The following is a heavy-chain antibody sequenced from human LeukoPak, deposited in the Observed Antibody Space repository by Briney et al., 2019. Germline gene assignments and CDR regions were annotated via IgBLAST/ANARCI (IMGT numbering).Heavy chain of an antibody. CDR1: GFTFSSYA. D-gene: IGHD1-26*01. V-gene: IGHV3-23*01. CDR2: ISGSGGST. J-gene: IGHJ3*02. Sequence: SGGSLRLSCAASGFTFSSYAMSWVRQAPGKVLEWVSAISGSGGSTYYADSVKGRFTISRDNSKNTLYLQMNSLRAEDTAVYYCATLGVGATPVDAFDIWGQGTMVTVSS. CDR3: ATLGVGATPVDAFDI.